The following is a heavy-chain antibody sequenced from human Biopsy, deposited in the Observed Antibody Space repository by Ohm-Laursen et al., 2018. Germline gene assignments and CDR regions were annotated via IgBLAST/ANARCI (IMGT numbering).Heavy chain of an antibody. CDR2: IKQDGSEK. Sequence: SLRLSCAASGFTFTDYWMIWVRRAPGKGLEWVANIKQDGSEKNYVDSVKGRFTITRDNAKNSLYLQMNSLRAEDTAVYYCAKDRYNYTPIGGFSMDVWGQGTLVTVSS. J-gene: IGHJ4*02. CDR1: GFTFTDYW. D-gene: IGHD5-18*01. V-gene: IGHV3-7*01. CDR3: AKDRYNYTPIGGFSMDV.